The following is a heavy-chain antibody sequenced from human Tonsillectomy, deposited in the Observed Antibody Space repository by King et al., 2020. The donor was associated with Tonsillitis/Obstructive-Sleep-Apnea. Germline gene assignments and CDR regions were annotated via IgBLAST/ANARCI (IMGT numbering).Heavy chain of an antibody. V-gene: IGHV3-49*04. CDR2: IRSKAYGGTT. CDR1: GFTFGDYA. CDR3: TRVADYSDSSGYEGWFDP. Sequence: QLVQSGGGLVQPGRSLRLSCTASGFTFGDYAMSWVRQAPGKGLEWVGFIRSKAYGGTTEYAASVKGRFTISRDGSKSIAYLQMNRLKTEDAAVYYCTRVADYSDSSGYEGWFDPWGQGTLVTVPS. J-gene: IGHJ5*02. D-gene: IGHD3-22*01.